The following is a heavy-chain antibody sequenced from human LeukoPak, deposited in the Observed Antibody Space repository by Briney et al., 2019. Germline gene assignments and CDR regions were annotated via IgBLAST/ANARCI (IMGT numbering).Heavy chain of an antibody. D-gene: IGHD2-8*01. CDR1: GYSLTTYY. CDR3: ASVYLYGMDV. Sequence: ASVKLSCKASGYSLTTYYMHWVRQAPGQGLEWMAIINPSGGSTNYAQKFQGRVTMTRDTPTNTVYMELSSLRTEDTAVYYCASVYLYGMDVWGQGTTVTVSS. V-gene: IGHV1-46*01. CDR2: INPSGGST. J-gene: IGHJ6*02.